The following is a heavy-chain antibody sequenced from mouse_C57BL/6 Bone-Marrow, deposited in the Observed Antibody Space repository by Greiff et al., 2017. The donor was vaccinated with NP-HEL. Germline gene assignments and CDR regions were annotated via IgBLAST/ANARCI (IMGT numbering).Heavy chain of an antibody. D-gene: IGHD2-1*01. CDR1: GYTFTSYG. V-gene: IGHV1-81*01. CDR3: AREDCNSVHPWFAY. CDR2: IYPRSGNT. J-gene: IGHJ3*01. Sequence: QVHVKQSGAELARPGASVKLSCKASGYTFTSYGISWVKQRTGQGLEWIGEIYPRSGNTYYNEKFKGKATLTVDKSSSTAYMELRSLTSEDSAVYFCAREDCNSVHPWFAYWGQGTLVTVSA.